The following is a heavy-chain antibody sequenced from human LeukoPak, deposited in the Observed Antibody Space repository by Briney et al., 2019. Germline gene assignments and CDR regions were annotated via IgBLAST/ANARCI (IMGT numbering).Heavy chain of an antibody. J-gene: IGHJ4*02. Sequence: SETLSLTCTVSNDSIRSHYWSWIRQPPGKGLEWIGYIYYTVSTNYNPSPKSRVTISVNTSKNQFSLRLSSVTAADTAVYYCARYDSGAYYFDFWGQGTLVTVSS. D-gene: IGHD3-22*01. CDR1: NDSIRSHY. V-gene: IGHV4-59*11. CDR2: IYYTVST. CDR3: ARYDSGAYYFDF.